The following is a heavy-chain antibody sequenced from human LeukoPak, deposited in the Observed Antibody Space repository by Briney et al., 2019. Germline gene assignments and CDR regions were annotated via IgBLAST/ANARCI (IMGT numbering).Heavy chain of an antibody. Sequence: QTGGSLRLSCAASGFTFTSYAMNWVRQAPGKGLEWVSYISGSGGSAYYADSVKGRVTISRDNSKNTLYLQVNSLRAEDTAVYYCAKVGCSCGRCYSGEAFHIWGRGTMVTVSS. CDR2: ISGSGGSA. V-gene: IGHV3-23*01. CDR3: AKVGCSCGRCYSGEAFHI. CDR1: GFTFTSYA. J-gene: IGHJ3*02. D-gene: IGHD2-15*01.